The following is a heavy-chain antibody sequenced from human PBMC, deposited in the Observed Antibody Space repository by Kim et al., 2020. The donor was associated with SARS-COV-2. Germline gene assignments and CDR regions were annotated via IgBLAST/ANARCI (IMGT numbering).Heavy chain of an antibody. V-gene: IGHV1-46*01. J-gene: IGHJ4*02. Sequence: ASVKVSCKASGYTFTSYYMHWVRQAPGQGLEWMGIINPSGGSTSYAQKFQGRVTMTRDTSTSTVYMELSSLRSEDTAVYYCARVGGSGRNTVVPFDYWGQGTLFTVSS. D-gene: IGHD3-10*01. CDR2: INPSGGST. CDR1: GYTFTSYY. CDR3: ARVGGSGRNTVVPFDY.